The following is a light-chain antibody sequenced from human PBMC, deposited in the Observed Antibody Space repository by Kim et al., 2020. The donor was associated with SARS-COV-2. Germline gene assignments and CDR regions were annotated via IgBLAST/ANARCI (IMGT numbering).Light chain of an antibody. Sequence: DIVMTQSPLSLPVTLGQPASISCRSSQSLVHTDGNIYLSWFHQRPGQSPRRLIYKVSTRDSGVPDRFSGSGLGTDFTLQISRVEAEDVGVYYCMQDTQRLTFGGGTKVDIK. V-gene: IGKV2-30*02. CDR3: MQDTQRLT. CDR1: QSLVHTDGNIY. J-gene: IGKJ4*01. CDR2: KVS.